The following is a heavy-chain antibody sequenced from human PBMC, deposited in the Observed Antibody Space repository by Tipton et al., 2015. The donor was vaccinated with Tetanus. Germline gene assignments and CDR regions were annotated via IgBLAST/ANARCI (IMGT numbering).Heavy chain of an antibody. CDR2: IYTGGSA. CDR1: GFTFNNYA. J-gene: IGHJ4*02. Sequence: GSLRLSCAASGFTFNNYAMSWVRQAPGKGLEWVSVIYTGGSADYTDSVKGRFTISRDNSNNSLSLQMNSLRIDDTAVYYCAFRTNWRFSRGFDCWGQGILVTVSS. D-gene: IGHD1-20*01. V-gene: IGHV3-53*01. CDR3: AFRTNWRFSRGFDC.